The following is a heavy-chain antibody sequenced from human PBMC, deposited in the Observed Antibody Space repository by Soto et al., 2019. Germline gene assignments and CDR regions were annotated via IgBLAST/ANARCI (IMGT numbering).Heavy chain of an antibody. J-gene: IGHJ4*02. D-gene: IGHD5-12*01. CDR1: GYTFTGYY. CDR2: INPNSGGT. CDR3: ARAQYSGYDCDY. Sequence: ASVKVSCKASGYTFTGYYMHWVRQAPGQGLEWMGWINPNSGGTNYAQKFQGWVTMTRDTSISTAYMELSRLRSDDTAVYYCARAQYSGYDCDYWGQGTLVTVSS. V-gene: IGHV1-2*04.